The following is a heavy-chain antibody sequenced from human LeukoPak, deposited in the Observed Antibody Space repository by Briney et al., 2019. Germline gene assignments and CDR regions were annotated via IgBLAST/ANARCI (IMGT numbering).Heavy chain of an antibody. J-gene: IGHJ3*02. CDR3: ARLLYYYDSSGSEGSYAFDI. CDR1: GGSISSYY. V-gene: IGHV4-59*01. CDR2: IYYSGST. Sequence: SETLSLTCTVSGGSISSYYWSWIRQPPGKRLEWIGYIYYSGSTNYNPSLKSRVTISVDTSKNQFSLKLSSVTAADTAVYHCARLLYYYDSSGSEGSYAFDIWGQGTMVTVSS. D-gene: IGHD3-22*01.